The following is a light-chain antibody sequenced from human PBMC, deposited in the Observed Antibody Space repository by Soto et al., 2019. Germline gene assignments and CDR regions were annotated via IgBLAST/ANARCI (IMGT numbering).Light chain of an antibody. Sequence: LAPRDRATLSCRASRSFASSYLAWYQHKPGQAPRLLIYAASSRATGIPDRFIGSGSGTDFTLTISRLEPDDSAVYYCHHYDSSPPYTFGQGTKVDIK. CDR2: AAS. J-gene: IGKJ2*01. V-gene: IGKV3-20*01. CDR1: RSFASSY. CDR3: HHYDSSPPYT.